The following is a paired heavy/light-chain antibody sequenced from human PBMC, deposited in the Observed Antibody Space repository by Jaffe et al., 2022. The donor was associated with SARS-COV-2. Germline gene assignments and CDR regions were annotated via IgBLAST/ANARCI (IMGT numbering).Heavy chain of an antibody. D-gene: IGHD3-16*01. CDR3: ARGGNTNWFDP. J-gene: IGHJ5*02. Sequence: QVQLQESGPGLVKPSETLSLTCTVSGYFISGGYFWGWVRQPPGKGLEWIGSIYHSGSTYYNPSLKSRVTISVDTSENQFSLQLKSVTAADAAMYYCARGGNTNWFDPWGQGTLVTVSS. V-gene: IGHV4-38-2*02. CDR2: IYHSGST. CDR1: GYFISGGYF.
Light chain of an antibody. CDR3: QQYYSTPDT. CDR1: QSLFYSSNNKHH. V-gene: IGKV4-1*01. Sequence: DIVMTQSPDSLAVSLGERATINCKSSQSLFYSSNNKHHLAWYQQKPGQPPKLLIYWASTRESGVPDRFSGSGSGADFTLTISSLQAEDVAVYYCQQYYSTPDTFGQGTKLEIK. J-gene: IGKJ2*01. CDR2: WAS.